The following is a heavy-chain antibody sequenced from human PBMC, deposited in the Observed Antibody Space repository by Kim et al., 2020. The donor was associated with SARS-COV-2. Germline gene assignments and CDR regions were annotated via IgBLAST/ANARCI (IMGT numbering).Heavy chain of an antibody. CDR2: IYYSGST. V-gene: IGHV4-39*01. J-gene: IGHJ3*02. CDR1: GGSISSSSYY. Sequence: SETLSLTCTVSGGSISSSSYYWGWIRQPPGKGLEWIGSIYYSGSTYYNPSLKSRVTISVDTSKNQFSLKLSSVTAADTAVYYCARHAVSYGFNAFDIWGQGTMVTVSS. D-gene: IGHD5-18*01. CDR3: ARHAVSYGFNAFDI.